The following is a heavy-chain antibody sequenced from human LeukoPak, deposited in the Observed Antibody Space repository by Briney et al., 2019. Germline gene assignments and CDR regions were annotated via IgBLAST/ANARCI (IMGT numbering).Heavy chain of an antibody. CDR2: ISDGGGST. V-gene: IGHV3-23*01. CDR1: GFTFSSQA. CDR3: AKDARRTSGWYFFDY. J-gene: IGHJ4*02. D-gene: IGHD6-19*01. Sequence: GGSLRLSCAASGFTFSSQAMGWVRQAPGKGLEWVSAISDGGGSTYYADSVKGRFTISRDNSKNTLFLQMNSLRAEDTAVYYCAKDARRTSGWYFFDYWGQGTLVTVSS.